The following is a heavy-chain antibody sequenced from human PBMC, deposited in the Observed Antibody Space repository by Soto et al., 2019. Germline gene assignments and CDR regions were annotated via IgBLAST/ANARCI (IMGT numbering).Heavy chain of an antibody. CDR1: GGSISSGDYY. V-gene: IGHV4-30-4*01. CDR3: AAWLGGDYYYYYGMDV. J-gene: IGHJ6*02. CDR2: IYHSGST. Sequence: PSETLSLTCTVSGGSISSGDYYWSWIRQPPGKGLEWIGYIYHSGSTYYNPSLKSRVTISVDTSKNQFSLKLSSVTAADTAVYYCAAWLGGDYYYYYGMDVWGQGTTVTVSS. D-gene: IGHD6-19*01.